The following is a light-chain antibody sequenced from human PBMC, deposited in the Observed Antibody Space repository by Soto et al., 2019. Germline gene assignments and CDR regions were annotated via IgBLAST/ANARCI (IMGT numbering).Light chain of an antibody. CDR1: QSISDT. CDR2: GAS. V-gene: IGKV3-15*01. CDR3: QLSKYRPCR. Sequence: ESLLLLSPATLSVSPGGRATLSCRASQSISDTLAWYQQKPGQAPRLLIHGASTRATGFPARFSGSGSGTDFTLTISFLQSEDFARYCCQLSKYRPCRFAQGTKVDI. J-gene: IGKJ1*01.